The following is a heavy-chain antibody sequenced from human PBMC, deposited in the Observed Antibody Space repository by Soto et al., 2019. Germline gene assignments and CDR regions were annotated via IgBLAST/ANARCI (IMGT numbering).Heavy chain of an antibody. CDR2: IYYSGST. CDR3: ARQTTVTTSFDY. CDR1: VGSIISSSYY. D-gene: IGHD4-17*01. Sequence: SETLSLTCTFSVGSIISSSYYWGWIRQPPGKGLEWIGSIYYSGSTYYNPSLKSRVTISVDTSKNQFSLKLSSVTAADTAVYYCARQTTVTTSFDYWGQGTLVTVSS. V-gene: IGHV4-39*01. J-gene: IGHJ4*02.